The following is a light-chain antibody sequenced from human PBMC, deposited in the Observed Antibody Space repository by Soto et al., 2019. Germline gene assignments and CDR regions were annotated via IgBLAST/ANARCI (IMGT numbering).Light chain of an antibody. V-gene: IGLV2-14*01. Sequence: QSALTQPASVSGSPGQSITISCTGTNTDVGGYDRVSWYQHHPGKAPKMLIFEVFNRPSGISDRFSGSKSGDTASLTISGLQAEDEADYYWISYIPSTTTHWVFGGGTKLTVL. J-gene: IGLJ3*02. CDR2: EVF. CDR3: ISYIPSTTTHWV. CDR1: NTDVGGYDR.